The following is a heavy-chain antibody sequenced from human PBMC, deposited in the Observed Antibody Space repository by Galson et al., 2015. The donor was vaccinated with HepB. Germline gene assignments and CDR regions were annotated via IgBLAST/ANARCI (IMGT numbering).Heavy chain of an antibody. CDR2: INPTGGTT. CDR3: AREGAKSYYDSSGYHFDY. V-gene: IGHV1-46*01. CDR1: GCTFTSYY. D-gene: IGHD3-22*01. Sequence: SVKVSCKASGCTFTSYYMHWVRQAPGQGLEWMGIINPTGGTTRYAQTFQGRLTMTRDTSTSTVYMELSSLRSEDTAVYYCAREGAKSYYDSSGYHFDYWGQGALVTVSS. J-gene: IGHJ4*02.